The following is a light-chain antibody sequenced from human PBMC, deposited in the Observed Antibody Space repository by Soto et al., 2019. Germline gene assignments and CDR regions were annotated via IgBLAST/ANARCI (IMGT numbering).Light chain of an antibody. J-gene: IGLJ2*01. V-gene: IGLV2-14*01. CDR2: DVN. CDR1: SSDVGGYNY. Sequence: QSALTQPASVSGSPGQSITISCTGTSSDVGGYNYVSWYQQHPGKAPKFMIYDVNNRPSGVSNRFSGSKSGNTASLTISGLQAEDEADYYCSSYTSSSTLVFGGGTKVTVL. CDR3: SSYTSSSTLV.